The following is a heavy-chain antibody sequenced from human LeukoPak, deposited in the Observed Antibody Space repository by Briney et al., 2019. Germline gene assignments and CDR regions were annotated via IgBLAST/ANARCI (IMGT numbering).Heavy chain of an antibody. Sequence: GGSLRLSCAVSGFTFSSYWMTWVRQAPGKGLEWVANINKDGSEIYYGDSVKGRFTISRDNSKNTLYLQMNSLRAEDTAVYYCAKTSVGATIDYWGQGTLVTVSS. J-gene: IGHJ4*02. CDR3: AKTSVGATIDY. D-gene: IGHD1-26*01. V-gene: IGHV3-7*03. CDR2: INKDGSEI. CDR1: GFTFSSYW.